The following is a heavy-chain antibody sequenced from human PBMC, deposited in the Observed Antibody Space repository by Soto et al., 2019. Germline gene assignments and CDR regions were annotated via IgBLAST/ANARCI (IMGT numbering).Heavy chain of an antibody. V-gene: IGHV1-3*01. D-gene: IGHD6-13*01. CDR3: EREDQQLDY. CDR1: GYTFTSYA. CDR2: INDGNGNT. Sequence: ASVKVSCKASGYTFTSYAMHWVRQAPGQRLEWMGWINDGNGNTKYSQKFQGRVTITRDTSASTGYMELSSLRSEDTAVYYCEREDQQLDYWGQGTLVTVSS. J-gene: IGHJ4*02.